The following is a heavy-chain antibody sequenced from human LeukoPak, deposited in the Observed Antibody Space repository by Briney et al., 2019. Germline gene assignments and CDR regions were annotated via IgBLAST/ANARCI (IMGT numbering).Heavy chain of an antibody. Sequence: KPSETLSLTCTVSGGSISSYHWSWTRQPAGKGLEWIGRIYTSGSTNYNPSLKSRVTMSVDTSKNQFSLKLSSVTAADTAVYYCARDVNFGVVTYFDYWGQGTLVTVSS. J-gene: IGHJ4*02. D-gene: IGHD3-3*01. CDR1: GGSISSYH. CDR2: IYTSGST. CDR3: ARDVNFGVVTYFDY. V-gene: IGHV4-4*07.